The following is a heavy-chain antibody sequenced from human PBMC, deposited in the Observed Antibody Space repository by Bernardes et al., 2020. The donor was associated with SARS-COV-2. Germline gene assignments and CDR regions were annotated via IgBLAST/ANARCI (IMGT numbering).Heavy chain of an antibody. J-gene: IGHJ4*02. CDR1: GFTFNNYG. CDR2: IWFDGSDK. D-gene: IGHD3-10*01. V-gene: IGHV3-33*01. Sequence: GGSLRLSCAASGFTFNNYGMHWVRQAPGKGLEWVAVIWFDGSDKYYADSVKGRFTISRDNSKNTLFLQMNSLRAEDTAVYYCARDRSPMVRGIIRSSYFDYWGQGTLVTVSS. CDR3: ARDRSPMVRGIIRSSYFDY.